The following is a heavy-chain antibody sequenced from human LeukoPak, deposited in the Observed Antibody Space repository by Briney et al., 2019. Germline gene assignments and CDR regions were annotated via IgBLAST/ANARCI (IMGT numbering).Heavy chain of an antibody. CDR2: IIPIFGTA. Sequence: VASVKVSCKASGGTFSSYAISWVRQAPGQGLEWMGGIIPIFGTANYAQKFQGRVTITTDESTSTAYMELSSLRSDDTAVYYCARGPTGGLIYFDYWGQGTLVTVSS. CDR3: ARGPTGGLIYFDY. CDR1: GGTFSSYA. V-gene: IGHV1-69*05. D-gene: IGHD2-8*02. J-gene: IGHJ4*02.